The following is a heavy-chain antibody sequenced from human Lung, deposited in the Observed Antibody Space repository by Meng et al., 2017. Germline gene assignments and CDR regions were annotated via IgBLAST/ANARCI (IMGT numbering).Heavy chain of an antibody. V-gene: IGHV1-2*06. D-gene: IGHD6-13*01. Sequence: QVQPVQSGAEVKKPGASVKVSCKASGYTFPDYWLHWVRRAPGQGLEWMGRINPKSGDTHYAQRFQGRVTMTGDTSISTAYMELSGLRSDDTAMYYCARDEDISAAGKLFGDYWGQGTLVTRLL. CDR3: ARDEDISAAGKLFGDY. J-gene: IGHJ4*02. CDR2: INPKSGDT. CDR1: GYTFPDYW.